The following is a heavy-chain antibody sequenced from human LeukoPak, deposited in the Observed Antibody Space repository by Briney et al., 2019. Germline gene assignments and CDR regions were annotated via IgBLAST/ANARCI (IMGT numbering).Heavy chain of an antibody. J-gene: IGHJ5*02. CDR2: INHSGST. CDR1: GGSFSGYY. CDR3: TRDRGTVTTNWFDP. Sequence: SETLSLTRAVYGGSFSGYYWSWIRQPPGKGLEWIGEINHSGSTNYNPSLKSRVTISVDTSKNQFSLKLSSVTAADTAVYYCTRDRGTVTTNWFDPWGQGTLVTVSP. V-gene: IGHV4-34*01. D-gene: IGHD4-17*01.